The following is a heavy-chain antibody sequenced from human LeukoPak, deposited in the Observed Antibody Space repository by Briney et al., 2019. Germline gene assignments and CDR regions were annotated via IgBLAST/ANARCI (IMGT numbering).Heavy chain of an antibody. CDR1: GYSFTSYW. CDR2: IYPGDSDT. D-gene: IGHD3-22*01. V-gene: IGHV5-51*01. CDR3: ARGSLGSSSYPYYFDY. J-gene: IGHJ4*02. Sequence: GESLKISCKGSGYSFTSYWIGWVRQMPGKGLEWMGIIYPGDSDTSYSPSFQGQVTISADKSISPAYLQWSSLKASDTAMYYCARGSLGSSSYPYYFDYWGQGTLVTVSS.